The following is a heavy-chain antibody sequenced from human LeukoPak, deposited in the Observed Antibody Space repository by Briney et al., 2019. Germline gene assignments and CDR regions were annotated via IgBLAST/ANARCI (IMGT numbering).Heavy chain of an antibody. J-gene: IGHJ5*02. CDR1: GYTFTSYY. Sequence: VASVKVSCKAFGYTFTSYYMHWLRQAPGQGLEWMGIISPSDGSTKYAQKFQGRVIMTRDTATSTVYMELSNLTSEDTAVYYCARDSAKGYCNSPSCSNFFDPWGQGTLVTVSS. D-gene: IGHD2-2*01. CDR3: ARDSAKGYCNSPSCSNFFDP. CDR2: ISPSDGST. V-gene: IGHV1-46*01.